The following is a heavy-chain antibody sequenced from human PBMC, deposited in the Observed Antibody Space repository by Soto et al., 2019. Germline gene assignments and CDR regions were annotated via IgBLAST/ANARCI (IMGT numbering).Heavy chain of an antibody. CDR1: GYTFTGYY. V-gene: IGHV1-2*02. CDR3: ARMVVRGPPTRHNWFDP. D-gene: IGHD3-10*01. J-gene: IGHJ5*02. Sequence: ASVKVSCKASGYTFTGYYMHWVRQAPGQGLEWMGWINPNSGGTNYAQKFQGRVTMTRDTSISTAYMELSRLRSDDTAVYYCARMVVRGPPTRHNWFDPWGQGTLVTVSS. CDR2: INPNSGGT.